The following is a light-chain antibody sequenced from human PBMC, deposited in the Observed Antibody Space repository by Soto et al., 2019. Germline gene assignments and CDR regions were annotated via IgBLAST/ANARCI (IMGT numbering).Light chain of an antibody. CDR1: QSVSSY. V-gene: IGKV3-11*01. J-gene: IGKJ1*01. CDR3: QQCYIYWT. Sequence: EIVLTQSPATLSLSPGERATLSCRASQSVSSYLAWYQQKPGQAPRLLIYDASNRATGIPARFSGSGSGTDFTLTISSLEPEDFATYYCQQCYIYWTFGQGTKVEI. CDR2: DAS.